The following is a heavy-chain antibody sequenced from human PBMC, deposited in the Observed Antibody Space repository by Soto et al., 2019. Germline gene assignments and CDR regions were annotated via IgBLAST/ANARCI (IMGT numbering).Heavy chain of an antibody. CDR2: IYSGGST. CDR3: AREKRYFDWSRPLDAFDI. Sequence: PGGSLRLSCAASGFTVSSNYMSWVRQAPGKGLEWVSVIYSGGSTYYADSVKGRFTISRDNSKNTLYLQMNSLRAEDTAVYYCAREKRYFDWSRPLDAFDIWGQGTMVTVSS. D-gene: IGHD3-9*01. V-gene: IGHV3-53*01. J-gene: IGHJ3*02. CDR1: GFTVSSNY.